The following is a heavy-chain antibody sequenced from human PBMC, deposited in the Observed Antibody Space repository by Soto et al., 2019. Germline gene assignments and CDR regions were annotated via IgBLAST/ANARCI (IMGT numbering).Heavy chain of an antibody. CDR2: TYYRSKWYN. J-gene: IGHJ6*02. CDR1: GDSVSSNSPD. D-gene: IGHD5-12*01. CDR3: AKDGRYSGYSYYYDGIDV. Sequence: SETLSLTCAISGDSVSSNSPDWDWLGPSPSRGLEWLGRTYYRSKWYNDYVVSVKSRITINPDTSKNQFYLQLNSVTPEDTAVYYCAKDGRYSGYSYYYDGIDVWGQGTTVTVSS. V-gene: IGHV6-1*01.